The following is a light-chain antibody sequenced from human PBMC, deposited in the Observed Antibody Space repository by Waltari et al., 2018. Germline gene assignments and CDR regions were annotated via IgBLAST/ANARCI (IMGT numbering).Light chain of an antibody. J-gene: IGLJ1*01. CDR1: SSDVGNYNY. CDR3: TSYAGSNNFPYV. V-gene: IGLV2-8*01. CDR2: EVS. Sequence: QAALTQPPSASVSPGQSVTISCTVPSSDVGNYNYVSWYQQHPGKAPKLMIYEVSKRPSGVPDRFSGSKSGNTASLTVSGLQADDEADYYCTSYAGSNNFPYVFGPGTKVTVL.